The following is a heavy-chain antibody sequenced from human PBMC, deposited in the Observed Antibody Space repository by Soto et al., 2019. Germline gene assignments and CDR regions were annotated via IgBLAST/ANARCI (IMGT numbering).Heavy chain of an antibody. V-gene: IGHV4-4*07. Sequence: PSETLSLTCTVSGGSISSYYWSWIRQPAGKGLEWIGRIYTSGSTNYNPSLKSRVTMSVDTSKNQFSLKLSSVTAADTAVYYRASAKIDYYGSGSYYNVFFDYWGQGTLVTVSS. CDR2: IYTSGST. D-gene: IGHD3-10*01. J-gene: IGHJ4*02. CDR3: ASAKIDYYGSGSYYNVFFDY. CDR1: GGSISSYY.